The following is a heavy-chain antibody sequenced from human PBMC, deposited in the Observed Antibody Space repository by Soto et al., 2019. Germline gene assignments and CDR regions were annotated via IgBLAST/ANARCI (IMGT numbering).Heavy chain of an antibody. CDR3: ARDQMAGLFDY. D-gene: IGHD6-19*01. CDR2: IYYSGST. Sequence: SETLSLTCTVSGGSISSYCWSWVRQPPGKGLEWIGYIYYSGSTNYNPSLKSRVTISVDTSKNQFSLKLSSVTAADSAVYYCARDQMAGLFDYWGQGTLVTVSS. J-gene: IGHJ4*02. CDR1: GGSISSYC. V-gene: IGHV4-59*01.